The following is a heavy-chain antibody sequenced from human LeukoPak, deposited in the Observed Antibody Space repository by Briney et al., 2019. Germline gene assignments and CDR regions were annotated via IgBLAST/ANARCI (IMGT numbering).Heavy chain of an antibody. CDR1: GGSISSGGYY. Sequence: SETLSLTCTVSGGSISSGGYYWSWIRQHPGKGLEWVGYIYYSGSTYYNPSLKSRVTISVDTSKNQFSLKLSSVTAADTAVYYCARGWWSHAFDIWGQGTMVTVSS. D-gene: IGHD2-15*01. V-gene: IGHV4-31*03. J-gene: IGHJ3*02. CDR3: ARGWWSHAFDI. CDR2: IYYSGST.